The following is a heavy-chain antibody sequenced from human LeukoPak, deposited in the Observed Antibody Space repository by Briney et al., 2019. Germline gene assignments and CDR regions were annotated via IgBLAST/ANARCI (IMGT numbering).Heavy chain of an antibody. D-gene: IGHD3-10*01. CDR2: IIGSGGST. J-gene: IGHJ5*02. CDR3: AKLGSGRITMVRGVISNWFDP. Sequence: PRASLILSCAASGFTFSSYAMSWVRQAPGQGLEWVSAIIGSGGSTYYADSVKGRFTISRDNSKNTLYLQMNSLRAEDTAVYYCAKLGSGRITMVRGVISNWFDPWGQGTLVTVSS. CDR1: GFTFSSYA. V-gene: IGHV3-23*01.